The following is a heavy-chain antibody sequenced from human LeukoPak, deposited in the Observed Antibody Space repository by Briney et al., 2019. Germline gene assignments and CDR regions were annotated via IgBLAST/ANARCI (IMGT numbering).Heavy chain of an antibody. Sequence: TGGSLRLSCAASGFTFTNFEMNWVRQAPGKGLEWVSYISCSGSTTSYADSVKGRFTISRDNAKNSLYLQMNSLRAEDTAVYYCARAGPPAFDPWGQGTLVTVSS. CDR3: ARAGPPAFDP. CDR2: ISCSGSTT. CDR1: GFTFTNFE. J-gene: IGHJ5*02. V-gene: IGHV3-48*03.